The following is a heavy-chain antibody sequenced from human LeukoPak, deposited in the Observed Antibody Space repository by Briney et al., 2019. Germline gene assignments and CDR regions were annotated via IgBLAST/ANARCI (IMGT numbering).Heavy chain of an antibody. Sequence: PSETLSLTCAVYGGSFSGYYWSWIRQPPGKGLEWIGEINHSGSTNYNPSLKNRVTISVDTSKNQFSLKLSSVTAADTAVYYCAREMGTEFDYWGQGTLVTVSS. CDR1: GGSFSGYY. D-gene: IGHD5-24*01. CDR3: AREMGTEFDY. V-gene: IGHV4-34*01. J-gene: IGHJ4*02. CDR2: INHSGST.